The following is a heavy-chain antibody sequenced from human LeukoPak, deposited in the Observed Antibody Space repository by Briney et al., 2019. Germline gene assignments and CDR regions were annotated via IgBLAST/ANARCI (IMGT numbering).Heavy chain of an antibody. CDR2: ISYDGSNK. Sequence: PGGSLRLSCAASGFTFSSYGMHWVRQAPGKGLEWVAVISYDGSNKYYADSVKGRFTISRDNSKNTLYLQMNSLRAEDTAVYYCANLVDFDYWGQGTLVTVSS. CDR3: ANLVDFDY. J-gene: IGHJ4*02. CDR1: GFTFSSYG. D-gene: IGHD2-15*01. V-gene: IGHV3-30*18.